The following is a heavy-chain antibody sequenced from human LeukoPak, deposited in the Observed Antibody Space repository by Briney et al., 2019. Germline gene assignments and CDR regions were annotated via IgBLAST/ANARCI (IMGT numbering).Heavy chain of an antibody. CDR2: INHSGST. CDR3: ARVNSSSWFFQH. Sequence: SETLSLTCAVYGGSFSGYYWSWIRQPPRKGLEWIGEINHSGSTNYNPSLKSRVTISVDTSKNQFSLKLSSVTAADTAVYYCARVNSSSWFFQHWGQGTLATVSS. V-gene: IGHV4-34*01. CDR1: GGSFSGYY. D-gene: IGHD6-13*01. J-gene: IGHJ1*01.